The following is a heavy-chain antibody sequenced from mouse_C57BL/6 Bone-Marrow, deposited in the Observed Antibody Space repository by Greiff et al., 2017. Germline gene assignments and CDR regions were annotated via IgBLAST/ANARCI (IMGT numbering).Heavy chain of an antibody. CDR1: GFNIKDYD. CDR2: IYPEDGET. D-gene: IGHD1-1*01. J-gene: IGHJ3*01. CDR3: ASGYCGSSPFAY. Sequence: VQLQQSGAELVKPGASVKLSCTASGFNIKDYDMHWVKQRTEQGLEWIGRIYPEDGETNYAPKFQGKATITADTSSNTAYLQLSSLTSEDTAVYYCASGYCGSSPFAYWGQGTLVTVSA. V-gene: IGHV14-2*01.